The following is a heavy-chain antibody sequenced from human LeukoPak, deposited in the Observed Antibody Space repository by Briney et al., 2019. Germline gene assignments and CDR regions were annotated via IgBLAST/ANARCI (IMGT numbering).Heavy chain of an antibody. V-gene: IGHV4-59*08. Sequence: PSETLSLTCTVSGGSISSYYWSRIRQPPGKGLEWIGYIYYSGSTNYNPSLKSRVTISVDTSKNQFSLKLSSVTAADTAVYYCARTDCSSTSCLANWFDPWGQGTLVTVSS. CDR1: GGSISSYY. D-gene: IGHD2-2*01. CDR3: ARTDCSSTSCLANWFDP. CDR2: IYYSGST. J-gene: IGHJ5*02.